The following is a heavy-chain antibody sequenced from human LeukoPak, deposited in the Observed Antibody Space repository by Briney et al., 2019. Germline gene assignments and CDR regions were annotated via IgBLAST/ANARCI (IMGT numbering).Heavy chain of an antibody. V-gene: IGHV3-73*01. CDR1: GFTFSGSA. J-gene: IGHJ3*02. Sequence: PGGSLRLSCAASGFTFSGSAIHWVRQASGKGLEWVGRIRSKANTYAITYAASVKGRFTISRDDSKNTAYLQMNSLKTEDTAVYYCTSDRYNWNLAHAFDIWGQGTMVTVSS. CDR2: IRSKANTYAI. CDR3: TSDRYNWNLAHAFDI. D-gene: IGHD1-7*01.